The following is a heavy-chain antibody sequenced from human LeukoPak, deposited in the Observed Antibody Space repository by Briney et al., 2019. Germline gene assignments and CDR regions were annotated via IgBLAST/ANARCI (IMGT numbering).Heavy chain of an antibody. Sequence: SETLSLTCTVSGVSISSYYWSWLRQPAGKGLEWIGRIYTSGSTNYNPSLKSRVTMSVDTSKNQFSLKLSSVTAADTAVYYCARVSRDSSGLYYFDYWGQGTLVTVSS. CDR3: ARVSRDSSGLYYFDY. V-gene: IGHV4-4*07. J-gene: IGHJ4*02. CDR2: IYTSGST. D-gene: IGHD3-22*01. CDR1: GVSISSYY.